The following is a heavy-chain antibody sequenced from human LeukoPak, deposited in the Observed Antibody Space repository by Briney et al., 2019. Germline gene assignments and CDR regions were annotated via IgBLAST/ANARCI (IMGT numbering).Heavy chain of an antibody. CDR3: ARDLQLFSTTSDYYYYMDV. Sequence: GGSLRLSCAASGFTFSSYWMSWVRQAPGKGLEWVANIKQDGSEKYYVDSVKGRFTISRDNAKNSLYLQMNSLRAEDTAVYYCARDLQLFSTTSDYYYYMDVWGKGTTVTVSS. V-gene: IGHV3-7*01. CDR2: IKQDGSEK. J-gene: IGHJ6*03. D-gene: IGHD1-26*01. CDR1: GFTFSSYW.